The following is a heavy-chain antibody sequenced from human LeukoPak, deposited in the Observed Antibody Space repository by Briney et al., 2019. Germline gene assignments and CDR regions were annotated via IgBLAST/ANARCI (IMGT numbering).Heavy chain of an antibody. V-gene: IGHV1-69*04. D-gene: IGHD1-26*01. Sequence: GASVKVSCKASGGTFCSYAISWVRQAPGQGLEWMGRIIPILGIANYAQKFQGRVTITADKSTSTAYMELSSLRSEDTAVYYCATGVGPYYYYGMDVWGQGTTVTVSS. CDR3: ATGVGPYYYYGMDV. J-gene: IGHJ6*02. CDR1: GGTFCSYA. CDR2: IIPILGIA.